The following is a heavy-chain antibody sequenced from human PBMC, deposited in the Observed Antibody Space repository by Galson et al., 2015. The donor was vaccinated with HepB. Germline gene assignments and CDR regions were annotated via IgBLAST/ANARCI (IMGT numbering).Heavy chain of an antibody. D-gene: IGHD4-17*01. CDR1: GFTFSSYG. J-gene: IGHJ4*02. CDR2: ISYDGSNK. CDR3: ARLDYGDYVDY. Sequence: SLRLSCAASGFTFSSYGMHWVRQAPGKGLEWVAVISYDGSNKYYADSVKGRFTISRDNSKNTLYLQMNSLRAEDTAVYYCARLDYGDYVDYWGQGTLVTVSS. V-gene: IGHV3-30*03.